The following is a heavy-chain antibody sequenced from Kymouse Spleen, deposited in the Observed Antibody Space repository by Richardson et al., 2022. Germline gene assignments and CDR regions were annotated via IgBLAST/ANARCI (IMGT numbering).Heavy chain of an antibody. Sequence: QLQLQESGPGLVKPSETLSLTCTVSGGSISSSSYYWGWIRQPPGKGLEWIGSIYYSGSTYYNPSLKSRVTISVDTSKNQFSLKLSSVTAADTAVYYCARRYCSSTSCYAFDPWGQGTLVTVSS. CDR1: GGSISSSSYY. CDR3: ARRYCSSTSCYAFDP. V-gene: IGHV4-39*01. J-gene: IGHJ5*02. D-gene: IGHD2-2*02. CDR2: IYYSGST.